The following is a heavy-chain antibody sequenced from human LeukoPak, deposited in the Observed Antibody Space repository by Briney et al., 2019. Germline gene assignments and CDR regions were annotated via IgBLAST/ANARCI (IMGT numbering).Heavy chain of an antibody. CDR3: ARVTMIVSGAFDI. D-gene: IGHD3-22*01. Sequence: PSETLSLTCTVSGGSISSGGYYWSWIRQHPGKGLEWIGYIYYSGSTYYNPSLKSRVTISVDTSENQFSLKLSSVTAADTAVYYCARVTMIVSGAFDIWGQGTMVTVSS. V-gene: IGHV4-31*03. J-gene: IGHJ3*02. CDR1: GGSISSGGYY. CDR2: IYYSGST.